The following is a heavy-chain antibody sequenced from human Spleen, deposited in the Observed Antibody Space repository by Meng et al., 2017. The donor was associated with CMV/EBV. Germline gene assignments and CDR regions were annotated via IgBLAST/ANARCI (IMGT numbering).Heavy chain of an antibody. CDR1: GGPISSNKYY. J-gene: IGHJ6*02. V-gene: IGHV4-39*07. D-gene: IGHD3-10*01. Sequence: SETLSLTCTVSGGPISSNKYYWGWVRQPPGKGLEWIGSLSYSGSTHYNPSLKSRVTISLDTSKNQFSLRLTSVTAADTAVYYCAREGVGFYGSGSNYSPPGMDVWGQGTTVTVSS. CDR2: LSYSGST. CDR3: AREGVGFYGSGSNYSPPGMDV.